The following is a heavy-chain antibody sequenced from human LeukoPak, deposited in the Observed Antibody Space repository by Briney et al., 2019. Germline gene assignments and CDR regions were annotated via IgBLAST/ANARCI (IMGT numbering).Heavy chain of an antibody. J-gene: IGHJ4*02. V-gene: IGHV4-39*07. CDR1: GVSISSSSYY. CDR2: IYYSGST. D-gene: IGHD4-11*01. CDR3: ARSYYSNYYSDY. Sequence: SETLSLTCTVSGVSISSSSYYWGWIRQPPGKGLEWVGSIYYSGSTYYNPSLKSRVIISVDTSKNQFSLKLSSVTAADTAVYYCARSYYSNYYSDYWGQGTLVTVSS.